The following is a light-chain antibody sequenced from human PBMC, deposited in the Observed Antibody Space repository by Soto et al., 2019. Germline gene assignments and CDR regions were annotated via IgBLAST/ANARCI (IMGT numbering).Light chain of an antibody. CDR1: QAIDQS. V-gene: IGKV1-27*01. CDR3: QEHNGDLPVA. CDR2: AAS. J-gene: IGKJ3*01. Sequence: DIQMTQSPSSLSASVGDRVTITCRASQAIDQSLAWYQQKPGQVPKLLIYAASTLNSGVPSRFSGSGSGAHFPLTITGLQHEDVATYYCQEHNGDLPVAFGPGTTVDV.